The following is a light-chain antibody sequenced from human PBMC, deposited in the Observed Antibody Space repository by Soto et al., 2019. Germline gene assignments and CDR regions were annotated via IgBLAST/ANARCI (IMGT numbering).Light chain of an antibody. J-gene: IGLJ1*01. CDR1: SSDVGSYNL. CDR2: EDT. Sequence: QSPLTQPASVSGSPGQSIAISCTGTSSDVGSYNLVSWYQQHPGKAPKLMIYEDTKRPSGVSDRFSGSKSGNTASLTISGLQAEDEADYYCCSYATSSTYVFGTGTKVTV. CDR3: CSYATSSTYV. V-gene: IGLV2-23*01.